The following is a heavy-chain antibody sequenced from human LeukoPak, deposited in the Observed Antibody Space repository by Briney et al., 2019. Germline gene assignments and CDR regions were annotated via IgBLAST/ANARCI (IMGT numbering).Heavy chain of an antibody. CDR3: ATGIYYDSSGYRDY. D-gene: IGHD3-22*01. Sequence: SVKVSCKASGGTFSSYAFYWVRQAPGQGLEWMGGIIPIFGTANYAQKFQGRVTITADKSTSTAYMELSSLRSEDTAVYYCATGIYYDSSGYRDYWGQGTLVTVSS. V-gene: IGHV1-69*06. CDR2: IIPIFGTA. CDR1: GGTFSSYA. J-gene: IGHJ4*02.